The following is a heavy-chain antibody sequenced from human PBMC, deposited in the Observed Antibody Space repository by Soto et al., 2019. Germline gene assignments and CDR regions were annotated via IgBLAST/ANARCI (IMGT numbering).Heavy chain of an antibody. CDR3: AHRVLRTVFGLVTTTAIYFDF. CDR1: GFSLTTSGVG. CDR2: IYWDDDK. V-gene: IGHV2-5*02. J-gene: IGHJ4*02. Sequence: QITLNESGPTQVTPRQPLTLTCTFSGFSLTTSGVGVGWIRQSPGKAPEWLALIYWDDDKRYSPSLKSRLTITKDTSKNQVVLTMADLDPADTATYYCAHRVLRTVFGLVTTTAIYFDFWGQGTPVAVSS. D-gene: IGHD3-3*01.